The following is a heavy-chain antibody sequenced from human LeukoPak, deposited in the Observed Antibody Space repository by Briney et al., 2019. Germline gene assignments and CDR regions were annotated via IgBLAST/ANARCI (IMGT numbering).Heavy chain of an antibody. D-gene: IGHD6-19*01. CDR1: GFTFDDYA. Sequence: ALRLSCAASGFTFDDYAMHWVRQAPGKGLEWVSGISWNSGSIGYADSVKGRFTISRDNAKNSLYLQMNSLRAEDTAVYYCAKDFDGWFPFDYWGQGTLVTVSS. J-gene: IGHJ4*02. CDR3: AKDFDGWFPFDY. CDR2: ISWNSGSI. V-gene: IGHV3-9*01.